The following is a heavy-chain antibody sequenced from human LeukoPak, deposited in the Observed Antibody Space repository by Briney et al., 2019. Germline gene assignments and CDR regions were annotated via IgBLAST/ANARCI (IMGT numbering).Heavy chain of an antibody. CDR3: ARRDSSGYYYRFDY. Sequence: PGGSLRLSCAASGFTFSSYSMNWVRQAPGKGLEWVSSISSSSSYIYYADSVKGRFTISRDNAKNPLYLQMNSLRAEDTAVYYCARRDSSGYYYRFDYWGQGTLVTVSS. V-gene: IGHV3-21*01. CDR1: GFTFSSYS. CDR2: ISSSSSYI. D-gene: IGHD3-22*01. J-gene: IGHJ4*02.